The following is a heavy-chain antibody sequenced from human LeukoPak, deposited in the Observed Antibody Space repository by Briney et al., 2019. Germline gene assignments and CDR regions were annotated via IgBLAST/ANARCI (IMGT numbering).Heavy chain of an antibody. D-gene: IGHD4-17*01. J-gene: IGHJ5*02. V-gene: IGHV1-3*03. CDR2: INADNGNT. Sequence: ASVKASCKASGYTFTSYAIHWVRQAPGQRLEWMGWINADNGNTKYSQEFQGRVTFTRDTSASTAYMELSSLRSEDMAVYYCAKDNSDYGDLNWFDPWGQGTLVTVSS. CDR3: AKDNSDYGDLNWFDP. CDR1: GYTFTSYA.